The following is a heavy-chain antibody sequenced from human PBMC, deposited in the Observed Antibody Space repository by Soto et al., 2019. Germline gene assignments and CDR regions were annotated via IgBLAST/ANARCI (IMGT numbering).Heavy chain of an antibody. J-gene: IGHJ6*02. CDR1: GYTFTTYG. V-gene: IGHV1-18*01. Sequence: QIQLVQSGPEVKQPGASVKVSCKASGYTFTTYGISWVRQAPGQGLEWMGWISGYNGQTNYAQKFRGRVTITTDTSTGTAYMEMRSLRSDDTATYYCARDGRKELWVEGLNAMDVWGQGTTVTVSS. D-gene: IGHD5-18*01. CDR3: ARDGRKELWVEGLNAMDV. CDR2: ISGYNGQT.